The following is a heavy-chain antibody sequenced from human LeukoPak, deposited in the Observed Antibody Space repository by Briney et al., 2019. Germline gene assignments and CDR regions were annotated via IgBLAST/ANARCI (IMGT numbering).Heavy chain of an antibody. Sequence: SVKVSCKASGGTFSSYTISWVRQAPGQGLEWMGRIIPTLGIANYAQKFQGRVTITADKSTSTAYMELSSLRSEDTAVYYCARAGIAVAHGVFDYYYYMDVWGKGTTVTVSS. CDR2: IIPTLGIA. V-gene: IGHV1-69*02. J-gene: IGHJ6*03. CDR3: ARAGIAVAHGVFDYYYYMDV. D-gene: IGHD6-19*01. CDR1: GGTFSSYT.